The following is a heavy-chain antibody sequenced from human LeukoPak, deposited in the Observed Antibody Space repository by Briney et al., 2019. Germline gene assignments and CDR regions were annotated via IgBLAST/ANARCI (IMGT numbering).Heavy chain of an antibody. D-gene: IGHD3-10*01. CDR3: ARICLRGSGSYYTHY. CDR2: IDWDDDE. V-gene: IGHV2-70*11. J-gene: IGHJ4*02. CDR1: GFSLSLSSNGMC. Sequence: SGPTLVNPTQTLTLTCTFSGFSLSLSSNGMCVSWIRQPPGKALEWLARIDWDDDEYYSTSLRSRLTISKDTSKKQVALTMTNVDPVDTATYYCARICLRGSGSYYTHYWGQGFLVTVSS.